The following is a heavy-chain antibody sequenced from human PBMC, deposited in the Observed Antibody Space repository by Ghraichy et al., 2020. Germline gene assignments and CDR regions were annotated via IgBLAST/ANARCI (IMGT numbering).Heavy chain of an antibody. CDR3: ARLGGYDSSGYYPWYFDY. CDR2: GYYGGNT. J-gene: IGHJ4*02. Sequence: SETLSLTCTVSGDSLRSTSYYWGWIRQPPGKGLEWIRSGYYGGNTYYNPSLKSRVTLSEGTSKNQFSLKLNSVTAADTAVYYCARLGGYDSSGYYPWYFDYWGQGILVTVSS. CDR1: GDSLRSTSYY. D-gene: IGHD3-22*01. V-gene: IGHV4-39*01.